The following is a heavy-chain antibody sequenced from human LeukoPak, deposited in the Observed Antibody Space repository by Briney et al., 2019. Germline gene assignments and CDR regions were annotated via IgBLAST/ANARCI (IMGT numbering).Heavy chain of an antibody. CDR1: GFTFINSA. CDR2: IVVGSGNT. V-gene: IGHV1-58*02. CDR3: ARDSGTTGEVKFDP. J-gene: IGHJ5*02. Sequence: ASVKVSCKASGFTFINSAMQWVRQARGQRLEWIGWIVVGSGNTNYAQKFQGRVAITRDMSTSTAYMELSSLRSEDTAVYYCARDSGTTGEVKFDPWGQGTLVTVSS. D-gene: IGHD3-10*01.